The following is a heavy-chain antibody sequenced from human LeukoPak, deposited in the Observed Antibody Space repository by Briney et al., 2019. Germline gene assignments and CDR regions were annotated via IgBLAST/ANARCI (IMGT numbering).Heavy chain of an antibody. J-gene: IGHJ4*02. Sequence: PSETLSLTCTVSGVSINSNTYSWGWIRQTPGEGLEWIGTISYTGNTYFNPSLKSRVTIFVDASKTQFSLKLSSLTAADTAVYYCARHCGYDDTTDFQGVPDYWGQGSLVTVSS. V-gene: IGHV4-39*01. CDR1: GVSINSNTYS. CDR2: ISYTGNT. D-gene: IGHD5-12*01. CDR3: ARHCGYDDTTDFQGVPDY.